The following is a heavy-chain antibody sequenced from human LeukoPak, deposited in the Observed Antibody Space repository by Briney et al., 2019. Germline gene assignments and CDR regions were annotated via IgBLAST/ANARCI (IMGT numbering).Heavy chain of an antibody. V-gene: IGHV4-34*01. D-gene: IGHD3-10*01. CDR3: ASTFLTYYYGSGSYYNPARSKFDY. J-gene: IGHJ4*02. CDR2: INHSGST. Sequence: SETLSLTCAVYGGSFSGYYWSWIRQPPGKGLEWMGEINHSGSTNYNPSLKSQVTISVDTSKNQFSLKLSSVTAADTAVYYCASTFLTYYYGSGSYYNPARSKFDYWGQGTLVTVSS. CDR1: GGSFSGYY.